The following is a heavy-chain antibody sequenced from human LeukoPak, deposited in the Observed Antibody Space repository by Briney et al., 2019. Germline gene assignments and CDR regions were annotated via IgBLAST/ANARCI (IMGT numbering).Heavy chain of an antibody. D-gene: IGHD3-10*01. Sequence: GGSLRLSCAASGFTFSSYDMSWVRQAPGKGLEWVSAISGSGGSTYYADSVKGRFTISRDNSKNPLYLQMNSLRAEDTAVYYCSKPVGIGSGSYNHWGQGTLVTVSS. J-gene: IGHJ5*02. CDR1: GFTFSSYD. CDR2: ISGSGGST. CDR3: SKPVGIGSGSYNH. V-gene: IGHV3-23*01.